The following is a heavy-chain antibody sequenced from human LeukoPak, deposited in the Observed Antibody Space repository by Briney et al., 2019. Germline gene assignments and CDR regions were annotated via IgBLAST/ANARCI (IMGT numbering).Heavy chain of an antibody. V-gene: IGHV4-31*03. CDR3: ARVSGKYDFWSGYYMNWFDP. J-gene: IGHJ5*02. CDR2: IYYSGST. Sequence: NPSQTLSLTCTVSGGSISSGGYYWSWIRQHPGKGLEWIGYIYYSGSTYYNPSLKSRVTISVDTSKNQFSLKLSSVTAADTAVYYCARVSGKYDFWSGYYMNWFDPWGQGTLVTVSS. CDR1: GGSISSGGYY. D-gene: IGHD3-3*01.